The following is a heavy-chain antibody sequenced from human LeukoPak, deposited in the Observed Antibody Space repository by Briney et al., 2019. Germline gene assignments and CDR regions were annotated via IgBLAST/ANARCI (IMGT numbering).Heavy chain of an antibody. Sequence: PSETLSLTCSVSGGSISSYWWSWIRQPAGKGLEFIGRIYTTGRTNYNPSLESRVSMSVDTSKNKFSLELRSVTAADTAVYFCARAGYTISSYRFDYWGQGALVTVSS. J-gene: IGHJ4*02. CDR2: IYTTGRT. CDR3: ARAGYTISSYRFDY. D-gene: IGHD3-16*02. V-gene: IGHV4-4*07. CDR1: GGSISSYW.